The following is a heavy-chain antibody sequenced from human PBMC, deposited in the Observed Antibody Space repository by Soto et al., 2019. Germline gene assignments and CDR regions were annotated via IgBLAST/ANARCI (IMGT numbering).Heavy chain of an antibody. CDR1: GFTFGDYA. CDR2: VTGSATNI. D-gene: IGHD3-10*01. V-gene: IGHV3-23*01. Sequence: EVQLLESGGGLIQPGGSLRLSCAASGFTFGDYAMSWVRQAPGKGLEWVATVTGSATNIYYTDSVKGRFAVSRDNSRGSLYPQMNRLTAEETAIYYRGKGGATYGLFTHAYWGQAALVTVSS. J-gene: IGHJ4*02. CDR3: GKGGATYGLFTHAY.